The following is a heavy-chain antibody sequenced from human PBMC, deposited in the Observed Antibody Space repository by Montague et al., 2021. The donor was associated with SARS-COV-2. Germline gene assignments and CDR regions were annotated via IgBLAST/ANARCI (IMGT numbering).Heavy chain of an antibody. CDR2: IYYSGST. J-gene: IGHJ5*02. V-gene: IGHV4-39*01. D-gene: IGHD3-3*01. CDR1: GGSISSSSYY. CDR3: ARQKMGSVTIFGVVMHDSGFDP. Sequence: SETLSLTCTVSGGSISSSSYYWGWIRQPPGKGLEWIGNIYYSGSTYYNPSLKSQVTISVDTSKNQFSLKLSSVTAADTAVYYCARQKMGSVTIFGVVMHDSGFDPWGQGTTVTVSS.